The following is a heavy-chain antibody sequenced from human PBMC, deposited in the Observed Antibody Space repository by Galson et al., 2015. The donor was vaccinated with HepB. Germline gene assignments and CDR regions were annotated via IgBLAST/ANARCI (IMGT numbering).Heavy chain of an antibody. CDR2: TYYRSKWYN. CDR1: GDSVSRNSAA. Sequence: CAISGDSVSRNSAAWNWIRQSPSRGLEWLGRTYYRSKWYNDYGVSVQSRITINPDTSKNQFSLQLNSVTPEDTAVYYCAGEEEGRRSPLHFDLWGQGTLVTVSS. CDR3: AGEEEGRRSPLHFDL. D-gene: IGHD2-15*01. J-gene: IGHJ4*02. V-gene: IGHV6-1*01.